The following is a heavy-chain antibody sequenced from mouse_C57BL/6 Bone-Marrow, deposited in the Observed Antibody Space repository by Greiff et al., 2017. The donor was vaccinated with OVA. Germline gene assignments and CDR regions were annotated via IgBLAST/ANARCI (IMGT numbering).Heavy chain of an antibody. CDR1: GYTFTDYY. J-gene: IGHJ3*01. Sequence: VQLQQSGPELVKPGASVKISCKASGYTFTDYYMTWVKQSPGKSLEWIGDINPNNGGTSYNQKFKGKATLTVDKSSSTAYMELRSLTSEDSAVYYCALLSYGYGAYWGQGTLVTVAA. D-gene: IGHD2-2*01. CDR2: INPNNGGT. CDR3: ALLSYGYGAY. V-gene: IGHV1-26*01.